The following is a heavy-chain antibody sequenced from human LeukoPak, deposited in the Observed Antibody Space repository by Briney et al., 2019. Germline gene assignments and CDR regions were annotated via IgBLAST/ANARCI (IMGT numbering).Heavy chain of an antibody. J-gene: IGHJ3*02. CDR3: AKDLSKSYGDYGTSGAFDI. D-gene: IGHD4-17*01. V-gene: IGHV3-23*01. Sequence: PGGSLRLSCAASGFTFSSYAMSWVRQAPGKGLEWVSAISSSGGSTYYADSVKGRFTISRDNSKNTLYLQMNSLRAEDTAVYYCAKDLSKSYGDYGTSGAFDIWGQGTLVTVSS. CDR2: ISSSGGST. CDR1: GFTFSSYA.